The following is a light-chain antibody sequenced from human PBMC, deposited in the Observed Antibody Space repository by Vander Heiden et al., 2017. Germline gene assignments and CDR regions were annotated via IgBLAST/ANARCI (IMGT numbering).Light chain of an antibody. CDR2: AAS. V-gene: IGKV1-12*01. CDR1: QGISSW. Sequence: DIQMPQSPSSFSASLGDRVTITCRASQGISSWLAWYQQKPGKDPKLLIYAASSLQSGVPSRFSGSGSGTAFTLTISSMQPADFATYYCQQANSFPRTFGPGTKVDIK. J-gene: IGKJ3*01. CDR3: QQANSFPRT.